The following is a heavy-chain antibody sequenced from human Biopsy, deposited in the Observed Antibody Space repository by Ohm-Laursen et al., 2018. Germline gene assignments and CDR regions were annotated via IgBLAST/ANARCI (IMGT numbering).Heavy chain of an antibody. Sequence: SVKVSCKISGYTLTELSMHWVQQAPGKGLEWLGGFAPEDGKTLYAQKFQGRVTMTEDPSTDTAYMELSSLRSEDTAVYYCATGLTSGWYHFDYWGQGTLVTVSS. J-gene: IGHJ4*02. CDR2: FAPEDGKT. CDR3: ATGLTSGWYHFDY. CDR1: GYTLTELS. V-gene: IGHV1-24*01. D-gene: IGHD6-19*01.